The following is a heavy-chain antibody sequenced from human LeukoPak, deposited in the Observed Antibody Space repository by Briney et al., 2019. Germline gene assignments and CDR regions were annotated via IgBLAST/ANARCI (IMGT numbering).Heavy chain of an antibody. CDR3: ATAKYSSSWFNFDY. Sequence: GASVEVSCKVSVYTLTELSMHWVRQAPGKGLEWMGGFDPEDGETIYAQKFQGRVTMTEDTSTDTAYMELSSLRSEDTAVYYCATAKYSSSWFNFDYWGQGTLVTVSS. CDR1: VYTLTELS. J-gene: IGHJ4*02. CDR2: FDPEDGET. D-gene: IGHD6-13*01. V-gene: IGHV1-24*01.